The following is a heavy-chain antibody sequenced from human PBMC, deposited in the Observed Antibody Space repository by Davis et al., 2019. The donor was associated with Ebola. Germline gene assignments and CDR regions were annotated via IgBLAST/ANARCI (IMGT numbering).Heavy chain of an antibody. CDR2: ISGSGGST. CDR1: GFTFSSYA. J-gene: IGHJ4*02. Sequence: PGGSLRLSCAASGFTFSSYAMSWVRQAPGKGLEWVSAISGSGGSTYYADSVKGRFTISRDNSKNTLYLQMNSLRAEDTAVYYCAKFLYYDFWSGYLFDYWGQGTLVTVSS. V-gene: IGHV3-23*01. D-gene: IGHD3-3*01. CDR3: AKFLYYDFWSGYLFDY.